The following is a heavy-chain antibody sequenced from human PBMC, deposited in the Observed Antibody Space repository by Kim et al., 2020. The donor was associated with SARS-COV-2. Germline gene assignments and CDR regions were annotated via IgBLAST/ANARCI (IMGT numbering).Heavy chain of an antibody. Sequence: GGSLRLSYAASGFTFSSYEMNWVRQAPGKGLEWVSYISSSGSTIYYADSVKGRFTISRDNAKNSLYLQMNSLRAEDTAVYYCARDGGSYDSSVLNWFDPWGQGTLVTVSS. J-gene: IGHJ5*02. V-gene: IGHV3-48*03. CDR2: ISSSGSTI. D-gene: IGHD3-22*01. CDR3: ARDGGSYDSSVLNWFDP. CDR1: GFTFSSYE.